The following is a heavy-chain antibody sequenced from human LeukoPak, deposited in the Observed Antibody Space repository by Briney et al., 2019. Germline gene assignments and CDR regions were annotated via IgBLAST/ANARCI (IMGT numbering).Heavy chain of an antibody. CDR3: ARVDGAYCGGDCYSNWYFDL. CDR2: IYYSGST. D-gene: IGHD2-21*02. J-gene: IGHJ2*01. Sequence: SETLSLTCTVSGVSISSYYWSWIRQPPGKGLEWIGYIYYSGSTYYNPSLKSRVTISVDTSKNQFSLKLSSVTAADTAVYYCARVDGAYCGGDCYSNWYFDLWGRGTLVTVSS. V-gene: IGHV4-59*12. CDR1: GVSISSYY.